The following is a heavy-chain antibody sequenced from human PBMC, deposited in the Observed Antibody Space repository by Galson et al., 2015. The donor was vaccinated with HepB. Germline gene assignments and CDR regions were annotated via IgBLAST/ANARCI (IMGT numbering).Heavy chain of an antibody. CDR3: AGYNGNLAAFDY. V-gene: IGHV3-33*01. CDR1: GFTFSSYG. J-gene: IGHJ4*02. Sequence: SLRLSCAASGFTFSSYGMHWVRQAPGKGLEWVAVIWFDGSKTYYVDSVEGRFTISRDNAKNTLYLQMNSLRAEDTAVYYCAGYNGNLAAFDYWGQGTLVTVSS. CDR2: IWFDGSKT. D-gene: IGHD1-1*01.